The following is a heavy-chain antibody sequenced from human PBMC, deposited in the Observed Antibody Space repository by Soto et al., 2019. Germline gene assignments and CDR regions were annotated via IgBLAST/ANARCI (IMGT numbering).Heavy chain of an antibody. CDR1: GGSISIYY. CDR2: IYYSGST. J-gene: IGHJ4*02. Sequence: PSDTLSLTCTVSGGSISIYYWGGIRQPPGKGLEWIGYIYYSGSTNYNPSLKSRVTISVDTSKNQFSLKLSSVTAADTAVYYCARRYGGHFDYWGQGTLVTVSS. CDR3: ARRYGGHFDY. V-gene: IGHV4-59*08. D-gene: IGHD4-17*01.